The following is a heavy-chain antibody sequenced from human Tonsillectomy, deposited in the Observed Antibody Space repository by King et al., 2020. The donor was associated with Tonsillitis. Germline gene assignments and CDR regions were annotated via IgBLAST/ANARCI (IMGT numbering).Heavy chain of an antibody. J-gene: IGHJ4*02. D-gene: IGHD6-19*01. CDR1: GFTFSCYA. Sequence: QLVQSGGGLVQPGGSLRLSCAASGFTFSCYAMSWVRQAPGKGLDGVSGISNSGCNTYYDESVKGRFTISRDNSKNTLYLQMNSLRAGDTAGYYCAKDGHSSGWYYFDYWGQGTLVTVSS. CDR2: ISNSGCNT. CDR3: AKDGHSSGWYYFDY. V-gene: IGHV3-23*04.